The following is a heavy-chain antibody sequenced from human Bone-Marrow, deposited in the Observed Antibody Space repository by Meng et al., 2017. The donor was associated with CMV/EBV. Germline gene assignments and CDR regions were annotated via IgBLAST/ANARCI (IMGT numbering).Heavy chain of an antibody. CDR3: AKRNMVRGDPYFDY. V-gene: IGHV3-30*02. CDR2: IRYDGSNK. J-gene: IGHJ4*02. D-gene: IGHD3-10*01. CDR1: GFTFSSYG. Sequence: GESLKISCAASGFTFSSYGMHWVRQAPGKGLEWVAFIRYDGSNKYYADSVKGRFTISRDNSKNTLYLQMNSLRAEDTAVYYCAKRNMVRGDPYFDYWGQGKLVTVSS.